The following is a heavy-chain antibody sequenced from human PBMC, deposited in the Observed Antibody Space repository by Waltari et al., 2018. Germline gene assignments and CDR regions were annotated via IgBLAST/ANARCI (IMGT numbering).Heavy chain of an antibody. CDR3: ATDRFYSGAYYFDF. CDR1: GGSINSNY. D-gene: IGHD3-22*01. V-gene: IGHV4-4*07. CDR2: ISGSVGRI. J-gene: IGHJ4*02. Sequence: QLQLQESGPGLVKPSETLSLTCAVSGGSINSNYWNWIRQPPERGLEWIGRISGSVGRIDYNPSLKSRVTISTDTSKNQFSLNLSSVTAADTAIYFCATDRFYSGAYYFDFWGQGVLVTVSS.